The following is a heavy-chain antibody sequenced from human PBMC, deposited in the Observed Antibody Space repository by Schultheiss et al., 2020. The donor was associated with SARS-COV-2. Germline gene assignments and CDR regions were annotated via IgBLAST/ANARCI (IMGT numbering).Heavy chain of an antibody. D-gene: IGHD3-16*02. V-gene: IGHV1-8*02. CDR3: ARVHRGLDY. Sequence: GGSPRLSCKGSGYSFTSYWIGWVRQMPGKGLEWMGWMNPNSGNTGYAQKFQGRVTMTMDTSTSTVYMELSSLRSEDTAVYYCARVHRGLDYWGQGTLVTVSS. J-gene: IGHJ4*02. CDR2: MNPNSGNT. CDR1: GYSFTSYW.